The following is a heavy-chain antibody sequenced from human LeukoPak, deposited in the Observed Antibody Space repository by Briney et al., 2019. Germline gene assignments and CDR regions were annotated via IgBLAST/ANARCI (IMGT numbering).Heavy chain of an antibody. Sequence: GGSLRLSCAASGFTVSSNQMSWVRQAPGKGLEWVAVISYDGSNKYYADSVKGRFTISRDYSKNTLYLQMNSLRTEDTAVYYCAKDRISTVTTLTLSYNWFDPWGLGTLVTVSS. CDR2: ISYDGSNK. V-gene: IGHV3-30*18. CDR1: GFTVSSNQ. D-gene: IGHD4-17*01. CDR3: AKDRISTVTTLTLSYNWFDP. J-gene: IGHJ5*02.